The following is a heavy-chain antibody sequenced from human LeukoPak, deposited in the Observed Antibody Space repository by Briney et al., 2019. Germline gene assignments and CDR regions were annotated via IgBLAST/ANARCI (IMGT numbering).Heavy chain of an antibody. Sequence: ASVQVSCKASGYTFTGYYMHWVRQAPGQGLEWMGWINPNSGGTNYAQKFQGRVTMTRDTSISTAYMELSRLRSDDTAVYYCARGYNYYYYGMDVWGQGTTVTVSS. D-gene: IGHD5-18*01. J-gene: IGHJ6*02. CDR3: ARGYNYYYYGMDV. CDR2: INPNSGGT. V-gene: IGHV1-2*02. CDR1: GYTFTGYY.